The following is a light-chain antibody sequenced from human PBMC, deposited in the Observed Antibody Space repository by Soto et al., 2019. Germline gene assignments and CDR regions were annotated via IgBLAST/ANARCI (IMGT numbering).Light chain of an antibody. V-gene: IGLV1-44*01. CDR2: SNN. Sequence: QSVLTQPPSVSGTPGQRVTISCSGSSSNIGSNTVNWYQHLPGTAPKLLIHSNNQRPSGVPDRFSGSKSGTSASLAISGLQSEDEDDYYCAAWDDSLNGLVFGGGTKLTVL. CDR3: AAWDDSLNGLV. CDR1: SSNIGSNT. J-gene: IGLJ2*01.